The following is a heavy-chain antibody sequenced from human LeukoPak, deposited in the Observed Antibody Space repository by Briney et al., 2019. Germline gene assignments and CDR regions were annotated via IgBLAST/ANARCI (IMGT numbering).Heavy chain of an antibody. V-gene: IGHV4-34*01. D-gene: IGHD6-6*01. CDR2: INHSGST. CDR3: AREGSSSLMFDY. CDR1: GGSISSYY. Sequence: SETLSLTCTVSGGSISSYYWSWIRQPPGKGLEWIGEINHSGSTNYNPSLKSRVTISVDTSKNQFSLKLSSVTAADTAVYYCAREGSSSLMFDYWGQGTLVTVSS. J-gene: IGHJ4*02.